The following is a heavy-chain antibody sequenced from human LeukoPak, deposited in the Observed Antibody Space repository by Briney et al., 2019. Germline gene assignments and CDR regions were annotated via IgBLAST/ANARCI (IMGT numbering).Heavy chain of an antibody. CDR1: GFTFRIYA. D-gene: IGHD6-13*01. J-gene: IGHJ4*02. CDR2: ISSGGRT. Sequence: GGSLRLSCAASGFTFRIYAMTWVRHTPGKGLEWVSTISSGGRTYYADSVKGRFTISRDNSKNTLYLHMNSLRAEDTALYYCAKDYSGSWYYFDYWGQGTLVTVSS. CDR3: AKDYSGSWYYFDY. V-gene: IGHV3-23*01.